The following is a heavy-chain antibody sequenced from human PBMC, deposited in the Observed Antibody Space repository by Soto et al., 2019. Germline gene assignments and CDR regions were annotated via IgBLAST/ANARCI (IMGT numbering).Heavy chain of an antibody. D-gene: IGHD2-15*01. CDR1: GGSISSSSYY. Sequence: SETLSLTCTVSGGSISSSSYYWGWIRQHPGKGLEWIGYIYYSGSTYYNPSLKSRVTISVDTSKNQFSLKLSSVTAADTAVYYCAIFNEGSCSGGSCYSSRWFDPWGQGTLVTVSS. V-gene: IGHV4-31*03. J-gene: IGHJ5*02. CDR3: AIFNEGSCSGGSCYSSRWFDP. CDR2: IYYSGST.